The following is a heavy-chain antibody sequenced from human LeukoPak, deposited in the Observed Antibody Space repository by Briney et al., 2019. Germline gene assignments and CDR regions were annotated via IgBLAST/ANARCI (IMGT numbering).Heavy chain of an antibody. CDR1: GGTFSSYA. Sequence: LVKVSCKASGGTFSSYAISWVRQAPGQGLEWMGKLIPILGITNNTQKFQGRVTITADKSTSTAYMELSSLRSEDTAVYYCAKDTAMVRNYYYYGMDVWGQGTAVTVSS. CDR2: LIPILGIT. CDR3: AKDTAMVRNYYYYGMDV. D-gene: IGHD5-18*01. V-gene: IGHV1-69*04. J-gene: IGHJ6*02.